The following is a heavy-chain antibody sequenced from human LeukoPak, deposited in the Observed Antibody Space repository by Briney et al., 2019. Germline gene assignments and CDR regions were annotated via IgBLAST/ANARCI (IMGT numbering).Heavy chain of an antibody. Sequence: SETLSLTCSVSGASISSYYWGWVRQPPGKGLEWIGYMHYSGSTNYNPSLKSRVTMSVDTSKNQFSLKLSSVTAADTAVYYCASSGLLTNWFDPWGQGTLVTVSS. D-gene: IGHD2-15*01. CDR1: GASISSYY. V-gene: IGHV4-59*12. J-gene: IGHJ5*02. CDR2: MHYSGST. CDR3: ASSGLLTNWFDP.